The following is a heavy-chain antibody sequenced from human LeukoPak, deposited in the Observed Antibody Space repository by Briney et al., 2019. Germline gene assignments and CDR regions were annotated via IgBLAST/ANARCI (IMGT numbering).Heavy chain of an antibody. J-gene: IGHJ4*02. Sequence: ASVKVSCKASGGTFSSYAISWVRQAPGQGLEWMGWINPNSGGTNYAQKFQGRVTMTRDTSISTAYMELSRLRSDDTAVYYCARVDSSGWYYFDYWGQGTLVTVSS. CDR1: GGTFSSYA. CDR2: INPNSGGT. CDR3: ARVDSSGWYYFDY. D-gene: IGHD6-19*01. V-gene: IGHV1-2*02.